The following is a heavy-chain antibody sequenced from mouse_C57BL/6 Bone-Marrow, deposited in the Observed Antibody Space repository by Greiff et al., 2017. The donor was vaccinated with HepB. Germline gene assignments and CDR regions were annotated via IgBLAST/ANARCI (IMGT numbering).Heavy chain of an antibody. Sequence: VQLQESGPELVKPGASVKISCKASGYSFTSYYIHWVKQRPGQGLEWIGWIYPGSGNTKYNEKFKGKATLTADTSFSTAYMQLSSLTSEDSAVYYCAKDYYGSYYAMDYWGQGTSVTVSS. CDR2: IYPGSGNT. CDR1: GYSFTSYY. CDR3: AKDYYGSYYAMDY. J-gene: IGHJ4*01. D-gene: IGHD1-1*01. V-gene: IGHV1-66*01.